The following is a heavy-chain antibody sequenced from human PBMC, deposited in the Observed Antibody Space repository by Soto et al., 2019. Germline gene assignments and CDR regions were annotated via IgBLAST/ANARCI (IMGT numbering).Heavy chain of an antibody. CDR2: IIPIFGTA. Sequence: QVQLVQSGAEVKKPGSSVKVSCKASGGTFSSYAISWVRQAPGQGLEWMGGIIPIFGTANYAQKFQGRVTIAADESTSTAYMELSSLRSEDTAVYYCARTPVGIAVAGTGAYYYGMDVWGQGTTVTVSS. CDR3: ARTPVGIAVAGTGAYYYGMDV. D-gene: IGHD6-19*01. V-gene: IGHV1-69*01. CDR1: GGTFSSYA. J-gene: IGHJ6*02.